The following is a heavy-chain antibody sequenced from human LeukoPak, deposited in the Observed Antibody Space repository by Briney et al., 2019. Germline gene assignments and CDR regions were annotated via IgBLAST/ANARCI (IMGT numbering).Heavy chain of an antibody. D-gene: IGHD3-10*01. V-gene: IGHV3-23*01. J-gene: IGHJ4*02. CDR2: ISGRGDTI. Sequence: GSLRLSCGASGFTFSNFALSWVRQAPGKGLEWVSSISGRGDTIYYVDSVRGRFTVSRDNSKNTLSLHMNRLRVEDTAVYYCAKDIEVFASGSYFDHWGQGTLVTVSS. CDR1: GFTFSNFA. CDR3: AKDIEVFASGSYFDH.